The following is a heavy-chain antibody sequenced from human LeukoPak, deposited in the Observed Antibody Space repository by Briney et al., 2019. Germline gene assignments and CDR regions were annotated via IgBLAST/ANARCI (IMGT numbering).Heavy chain of an antibody. V-gene: IGHV3-23*01. J-gene: IGHJ4*02. CDR1: RFTFSSYA. Sequence: GGSLRLSCAASRFTFSSYAMSWVRQAPGKGLEWVSAISGSGGSTYYADSVKGRFTISRDNSKNTLYLQMNSLRAEDTAVYYCAKDEGLVGATTFDYWGQGTLVTVSS. CDR3: AKDEGLVGATTFDY. CDR2: ISGSGGST. D-gene: IGHD1-26*01.